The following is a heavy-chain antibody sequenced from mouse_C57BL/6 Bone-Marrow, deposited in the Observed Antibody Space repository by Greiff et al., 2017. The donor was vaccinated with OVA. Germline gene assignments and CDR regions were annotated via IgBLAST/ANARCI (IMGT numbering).Heavy chain of an antibody. V-gene: IGHV1-52*01. D-gene: IGHD2-5*01. Sequence: QVQLQQPGAELVRPGSSVKLSCKASGYTFTSYWMHWVKQRPIQGLEWIGNIDPSDSETHYNQKFKDKATLTVDKSSSTAYMQLSSLTSEDSAVYYCARTLSNYPCYYAMDYWGQGTSGTVSS. CDR2: IDPSDSET. J-gene: IGHJ4*01. CDR3: ARTLSNYPCYYAMDY. CDR1: GYTFTSYW.